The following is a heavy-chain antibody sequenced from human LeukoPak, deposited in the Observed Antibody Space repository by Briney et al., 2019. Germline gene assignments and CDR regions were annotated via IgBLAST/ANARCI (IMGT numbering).Heavy chain of an antibody. D-gene: IGHD6-6*01. V-gene: IGHV4-39*01. CDR3: ARYSSSSGWFDP. Sequence: SETLSLTCTVSGGSISSSSYYWGWLRQPPGKGLEWIGSIYYSGSTYYNPSLKSRVTISVDTSKNQFSLRLSSVTAADTAVYFCARYSSSSGWFDPWGQGTLVTVSS. CDR1: GGSISSSSYY. J-gene: IGHJ5*02. CDR2: IYYSGST.